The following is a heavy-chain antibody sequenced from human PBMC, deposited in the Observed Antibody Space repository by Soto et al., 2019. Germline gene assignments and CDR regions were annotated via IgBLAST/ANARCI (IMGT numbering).Heavy chain of an antibody. J-gene: IGHJ2*01. CDR3: AREMRTAVSGRGWYFDL. CDR1: GGSISSGDYY. Sequence: QVQLQESGPGLVKPSQTLSLTCTVSGGSISSGDYYWSWIRQPPGKGLEWIGYIYYSGSTYYNPSLKSRVTISVDTSKNQFSLKLSSVTAADTAVYYCAREMRTAVSGRGWYFDLWGRGTLVTVSS. CDR2: IYYSGST. D-gene: IGHD3-10*01. V-gene: IGHV4-30-4*01.